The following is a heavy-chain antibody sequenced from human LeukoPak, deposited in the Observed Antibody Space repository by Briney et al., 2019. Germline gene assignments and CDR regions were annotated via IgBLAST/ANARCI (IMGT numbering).Heavy chain of an antibody. J-gene: IGHJ6*04. CDR3: AELGITMIGGV. D-gene: IGHD3-10*02. CDR2: IKKDGSEK. CDR1: GFTFSSYW. V-gene: IGHV3-7*01. Sequence: GGSLRLSCAASGFTFSSYWMSWVRQAPGKGLEWVANIKKDGSEKYYVDSVKGRFTTSRDNAKNSLYLQMNSLRAEDTAVYYCAELGITMIGGVWGKGTTVTISS.